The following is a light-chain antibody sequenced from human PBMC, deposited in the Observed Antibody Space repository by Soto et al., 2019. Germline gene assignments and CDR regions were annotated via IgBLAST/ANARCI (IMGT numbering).Light chain of an antibody. V-gene: IGLV1-44*01. J-gene: IGLJ1*01. CDR2: GNN. CDR1: TSTIGSNT. CDR3: GTGDGSLNVIYV. Sequence: QSVLTQPPSASGPPGQRVTISCSGSTSTIGSNTVNWFQHLPGTAPKLLIYGNNQRPSGVPDRFSGSKSGTSASLAISGLQSGDEADYYCGTGDGSLNVIYVFGTGTKVTVL.